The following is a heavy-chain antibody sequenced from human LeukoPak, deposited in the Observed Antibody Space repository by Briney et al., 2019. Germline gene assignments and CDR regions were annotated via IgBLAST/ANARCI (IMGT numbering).Heavy chain of an antibody. Sequence: PSETLSLTCTVSGGSISSYYWSWIRQPPGKGLEWIGYIYYSGSTNYNPSLKSRVTISVDTSKNQFSLKLSSVTAADTAVYYCVRLVEEVVTFDYWGQGTLVTVSS. J-gene: IGHJ4*02. CDR2: IYYSGST. CDR3: VRLVEEVVTFDY. CDR1: GGSISSYY. V-gene: IGHV4-59*08. D-gene: IGHD2-15*01.